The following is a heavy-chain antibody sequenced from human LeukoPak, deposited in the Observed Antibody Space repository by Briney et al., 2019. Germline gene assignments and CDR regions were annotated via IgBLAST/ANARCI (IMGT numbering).Heavy chain of an antibody. V-gene: IGHV3-23*01. Sequence: PGGSRRLSCAASGFTFSRYAMSWVRQAPEKGLEWVSDISGNGADIKYADSVKGRFTISRDNSKKTLYLQMNSLRAEDTALYFCARDRRMRVRGYGISGTTGLEYWGQGTPVTVSS. J-gene: IGHJ4*02. D-gene: IGHD1/OR15-1a*01. CDR1: GFTFSRYA. CDR3: ARDRRMRVRGYGISGTTGLEY. CDR2: ISGNGADI.